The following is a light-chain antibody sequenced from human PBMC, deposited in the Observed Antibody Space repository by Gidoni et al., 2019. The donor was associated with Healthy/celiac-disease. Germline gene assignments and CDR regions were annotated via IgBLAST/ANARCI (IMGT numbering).Light chain of an antibody. V-gene: IGKV3-15*01. J-gene: IGKJ4*01. CDR2: GAS. Sequence: EIVMTQSPATLSVSPGEGATLSCRASQSVSSNLAWYQQKPGQAPRLLIYGASTRATGIPASFSGSGSGTAFTLTISSLQSEDFAVYYCQQYNNWPPLTFGGGTKVEIK. CDR1: QSVSSN. CDR3: QQYNNWPPLT.